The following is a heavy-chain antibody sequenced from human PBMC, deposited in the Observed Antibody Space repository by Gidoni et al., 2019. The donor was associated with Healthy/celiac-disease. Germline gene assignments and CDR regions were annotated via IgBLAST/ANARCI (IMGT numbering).Heavy chain of an antibody. D-gene: IGHD3-10*01. CDR3: ARAGFGFGENWFDP. J-gene: IGHJ5*02. CDR2: ISSRGSTI. CDR1: GFTFSDYY. V-gene: IGHV3-11*01. Sequence: QVQLVESGGGLVKPRGSLRPACAASGFTFSDYYMRWIRQAPGKGLEWVSYISSRGSTIYYADSVKGRFTISRDNAKNSLYLQMNSLRAEDAAVYYCARAGFGFGENWFDPWGQGTLVTVSS.